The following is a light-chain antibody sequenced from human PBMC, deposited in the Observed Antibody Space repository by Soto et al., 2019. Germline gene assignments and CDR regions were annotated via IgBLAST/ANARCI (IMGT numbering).Light chain of an antibody. CDR1: QSINNY. V-gene: IGKV1-17*01. J-gene: IGKJ4*01. Sequence: DIQMTQSPSSLSASVGDRVTITCRASQSINNYLSWYQQKSGKAPNRLIFTASTLASGVPSRFSGSGSGTDFTLTISSLQPEDFATYYCQQLNKYPSTFGGGTKVDIK. CDR2: TAS. CDR3: QQLNKYPST.